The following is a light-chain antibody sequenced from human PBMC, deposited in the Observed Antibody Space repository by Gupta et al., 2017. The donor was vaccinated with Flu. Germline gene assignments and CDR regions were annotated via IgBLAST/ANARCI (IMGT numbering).Light chain of an antibody. CDR3: QKSFRGWT. Sequence: DIQMTQSPSSLSASVGDRVTITCRAGQTIGSFLHWYQQKSGKAPELLIYAVSRLQTGVPSRFSGSGSGKHFTLTSSSLQPEDFANYYCQKSFRGWTFGQGTKVEIK. J-gene: IGKJ1*01. CDR2: AVS. CDR1: QTIGSF. V-gene: IGKV1-39*01.